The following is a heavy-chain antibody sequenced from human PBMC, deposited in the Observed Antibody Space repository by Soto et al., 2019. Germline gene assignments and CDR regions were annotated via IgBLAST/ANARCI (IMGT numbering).Heavy chain of an antibody. CDR2: ISAYNGNT. Sequence: ASVKVSCKASGYTFTSYGISWVRQAPGQGLEWMGWISAYNGNTNYAQKLQGRVTMTTDTSTSTAYMELRSLRSDDTAVFYCARDGYDSSGPTDNFDYWGQGTLVTVSS. CDR1: GYTFTSYG. CDR3: ARDGYDSSGPTDNFDY. V-gene: IGHV1-18*01. J-gene: IGHJ4*02. D-gene: IGHD3-22*01.